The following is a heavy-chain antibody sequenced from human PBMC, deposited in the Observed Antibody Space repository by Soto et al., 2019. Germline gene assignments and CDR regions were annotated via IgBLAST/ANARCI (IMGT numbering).Heavy chain of an antibody. J-gene: IGHJ3*01. CDR1: GASISNTGFY. D-gene: IGHD3-9*01. CDR3: ARTTGSRSLDV. V-gene: IGHV4-61*08. Sequence: QVQLQESGPGLVKPSETLSLTATVAGASISNTGFYWSWIRQPPGKGLEWIGYIYSSGSTTYNSSLNSRVAISLDTSKNQVSLILTSVTAADTAMYYCARTTGSRSLDVWGHGTMVSVSS. CDR2: IYSSGST.